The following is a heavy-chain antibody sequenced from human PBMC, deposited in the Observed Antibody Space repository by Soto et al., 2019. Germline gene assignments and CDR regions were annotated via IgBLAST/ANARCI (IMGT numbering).Heavy chain of an antibody. CDR1: GDSVSSNSAA. Sequence: SETLSLTCAISGDSVSSNSAAWNWIRHSPSRGLEWLGRTYYRSKWYNDYAVSVKSRITINPDTSKNQFSLQLNSVTPEDTAVYYCARGYSSSPTNYYYYYGMDVWGQGTTVTVSS. CDR2: TYYRSKWYN. J-gene: IGHJ6*02. D-gene: IGHD6-6*01. CDR3: ARGYSSSPTNYYYYYGMDV. V-gene: IGHV6-1*01.